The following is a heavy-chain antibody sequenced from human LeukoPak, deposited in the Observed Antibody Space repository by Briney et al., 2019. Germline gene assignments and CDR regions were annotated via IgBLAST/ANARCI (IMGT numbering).Heavy chain of an antibody. Sequence: PSETLSLTCAVYGGSFSGYYWSWFRQPPGKGLEWIGEINHSGSTNYNPSLKSRVTISVDTSKNQFSLKLSSVTAADTAVYYCASTDYDILTGCGWGQGTLVTVSS. D-gene: IGHD3-9*01. CDR3: ASTDYDILTGCG. J-gene: IGHJ4*02. CDR2: INHSGST. V-gene: IGHV4-34*01. CDR1: GGSFSGYY.